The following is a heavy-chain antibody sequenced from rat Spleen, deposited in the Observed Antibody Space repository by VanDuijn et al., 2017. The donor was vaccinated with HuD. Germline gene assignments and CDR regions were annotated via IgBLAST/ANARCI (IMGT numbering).Heavy chain of an antibody. CDR1: GFTFNYYW. CDR2: ITNASGRT. V-gene: IGHV5-31*01. Sequence: EVQLVESGGGLVLPGRSLKLSCVTSGFTFNYYWMTWIRQAPGKGLEWVASITNASGRTYYPDSVKGRFTISRDTARNPLYLQMNSLRSEDTATYYCVRHRNYYSSYVYGFDYWGQGVMVTVSS. CDR3: VRHRNYYSSYVYGFDY. D-gene: IGHD1-2*01. J-gene: IGHJ2*01.